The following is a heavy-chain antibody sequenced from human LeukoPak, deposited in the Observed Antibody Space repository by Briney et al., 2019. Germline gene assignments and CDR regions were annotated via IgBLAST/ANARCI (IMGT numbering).Heavy chain of an antibody. Sequence: PSETLSLTCTVSGASISSSSYFWGWIRQPPGKGLEWIGYIYYSGSTYYNPSLKSRVTISVDTSKNDFSLKLNSLTAADTAVFYCARKAPYYSDSSGPLGTYYFDYWGQGTLVTVSS. V-gene: IGHV4-39*07. CDR1: GASISSSSYF. J-gene: IGHJ4*02. D-gene: IGHD3-22*01. CDR2: IYYSGST. CDR3: ARKAPYYSDSSGPLGTYYFDY.